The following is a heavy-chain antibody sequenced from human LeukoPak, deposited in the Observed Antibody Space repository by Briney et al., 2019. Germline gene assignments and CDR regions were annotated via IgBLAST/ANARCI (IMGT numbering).Heavy chain of an antibody. V-gene: IGHV4-4*02. J-gene: IGHJ4*02. CDR2: IYHSGST. CDR3: AREGVAVAGTVGFDY. D-gene: IGHD6-19*01. Sequence: PSGTLSLTCAVSGGSISSSNWWSWVRQPPGKGLEWIGEIYHSGSTNYNPSLKSRVTISVDKSKNQFSLKVASVTAADTAVYYCAREGVAVAGTVGFDYWGQGTLVTVSS. CDR1: GGSISSSNW.